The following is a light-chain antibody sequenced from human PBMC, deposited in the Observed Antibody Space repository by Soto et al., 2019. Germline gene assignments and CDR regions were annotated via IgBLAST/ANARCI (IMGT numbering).Light chain of an antibody. CDR1: KLGDKY. Sequence: SYELTQPPSVSVSPGQTASITCSGDKLGDKYACWYQQKPGQSPVLVIYQDSKRPSGIPERFSGSNSGNTATLTISGTQAMDEADYYCQAWDRGSAVFGGGTKLTVL. CDR3: QAWDRGSAV. J-gene: IGLJ2*01. V-gene: IGLV3-1*01. CDR2: QDS.